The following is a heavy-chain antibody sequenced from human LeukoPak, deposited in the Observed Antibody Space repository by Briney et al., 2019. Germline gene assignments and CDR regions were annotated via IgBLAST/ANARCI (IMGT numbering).Heavy chain of an antibody. CDR2: IKQDGSEK. J-gene: IGHJ4*02. CDR3: ARVEGGSGSYFDY. Sequence: GGSLRLSCAASGFTFSSYWMSWVRQAPGKGLEWVANIKQDGSEKYYVDSVKGRFTISRDNAKNSLYLQMNSLGAEDTAVYYCARVEGGSGSYFDYWGQGTLVTVSS. CDR1: GFTFSSYW. D-gene: IGHD3-10*01. V-gene: IGHV3-7*01.